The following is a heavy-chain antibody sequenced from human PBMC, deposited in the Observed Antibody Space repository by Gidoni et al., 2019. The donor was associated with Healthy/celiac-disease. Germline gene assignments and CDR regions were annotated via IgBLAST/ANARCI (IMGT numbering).Heavy chain of an antibody. V-gene: IGHV4-39*07. CDR1: GVSISSSSYY. J-gene: IGHJ4*02. CDR3: ARDDEGSRDDSSGYYPD. Sequence: QLQLQESGPGLVKPSETLSLTCTVSGVSISSSSYYWGWIRQPPGKGLEWIGSIYYSGSTYYNPSLKSRVTISVDTSKNQFSLKLSSVTAADTAVYYCARDDEGSRDDSSGYYPDWGQGTLVTVSS. CDR2: IYYSGST. D-gene: IGHD3-22*01.